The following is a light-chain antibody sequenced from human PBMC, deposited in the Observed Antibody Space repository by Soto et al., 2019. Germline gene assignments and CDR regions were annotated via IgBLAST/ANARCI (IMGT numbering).Light chain of an antibody. J-gene: IGKJ4*01. CDR1: QDISSY. CDR3: QQLKNYPLT. Sequence: AIRMTQSPSSVSFSTGDRVTITFRWSQDISSYLAWYQQRPGKAPKFLIYAASTLESGVPSRFSGSGSGTEFALTISSLQPEDFATYYCQQLKNYPLTFGGGTKVDIK. CDR2: AAS. V-gene: IGKV1-8*01.